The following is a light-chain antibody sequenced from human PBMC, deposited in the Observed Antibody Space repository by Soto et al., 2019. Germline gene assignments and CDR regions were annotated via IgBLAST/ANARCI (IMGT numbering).Light chain of an antibody. J-gene: IGKJ2*01. V-gene: IGKV1-5*03. CDR2: KAS. CDR1: QSISSW. Sequence: DIQMTQSPSTLSASVGDRVTITCRASQSISSWLAWYQQKPGKAPKLLIYKASSLESGVPSRFSGSESGREFTLTISSLQPDDLATSSGQKYKRYPSTFGQGTKVEIK. CDR3: QKYKRYPST.